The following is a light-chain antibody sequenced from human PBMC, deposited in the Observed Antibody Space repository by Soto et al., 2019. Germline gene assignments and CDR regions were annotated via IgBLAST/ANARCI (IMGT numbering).Light chain of an antibody. J-gene: IGKJ1*01. CDR1: QGISNY. Sequence: DIEMTQSPSSLSASVGDRVTITCRASQGISNYLAWYQQRPGQVPKLLIYAASTLQSGVPSRFSGSGSGTDFTLTISSLQAEDVATYYYQKYDSAQWTFGQGTEVEIK. CDR3: QKYDSAQWT. CDR2: AAS. V-gene: IGKV1-27*01.